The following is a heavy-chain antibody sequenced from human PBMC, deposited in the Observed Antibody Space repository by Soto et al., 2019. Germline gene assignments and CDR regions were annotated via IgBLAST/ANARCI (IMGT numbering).Heavy chain of an antibody. CDR1: GFTFRNYD. CDR2: ISGTGGAT. D-gene: IGHD3-10*01. CDR3: AKNRQFRSYYESAGHYNN. V-gene: IGHV3-23*01. J-gene: IGHJ4*02. Sequence: EVQLLESGGGLVQPGGSLRLSCVASGFTFRNYDMRWVRQAPGKGLEWVSGISGTGGATYYADSVKGRFTISRDNSKNTLYLKMNSLRANDTAVYYCAKNRQFRSYYESAGHYNNWGQGTLVTVSS.